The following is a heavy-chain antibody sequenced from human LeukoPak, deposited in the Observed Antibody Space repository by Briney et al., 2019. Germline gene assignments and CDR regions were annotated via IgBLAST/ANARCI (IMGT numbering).Heavy chain of an antibody. CDR3: AKGTTMYAFDI. CDR2: ISGDGGST. J-gene: IGHJ3*02. CDR1: GLTFDHYV. V-gene: IGHV3-43*02. D-gene: IGHD1-1*01. Sequence: GGSLRLSCAASGLTFDHYVMHWVRQAPGKGLEWVSLISGDGGSTYYADSVEGRLTISRDNSKNSLYLQMNSLTTEDTALYFCAKGTTMYAFDIWDQGTMVTVSS.